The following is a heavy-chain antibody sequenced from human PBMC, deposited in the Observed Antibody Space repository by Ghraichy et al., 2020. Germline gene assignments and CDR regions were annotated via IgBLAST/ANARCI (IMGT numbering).Heavy chain of an antibody. CDR1: GYTFTNYD. J-gene: IGHJ6*02. V-gene: IGHV1-8*01. CDR2: MNPGTGNA. Sequence: ASVKVSCKASGYTFTNYDLNWVRQATGQGLEWVGWMNPGTGNAGHAQKFQGRVTMTRDTSVTTAYMELSSLRSEDTAVYYCAKGRGYYDSSGSLMGDGLDVGGQGTTVTVSS. CDR3: AKGRGYYDSSGSLMGDGLDV. D-gene: IGHD3-22*01.